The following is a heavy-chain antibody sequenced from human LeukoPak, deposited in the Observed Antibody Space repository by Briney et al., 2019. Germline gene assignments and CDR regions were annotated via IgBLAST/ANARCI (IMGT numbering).Heavy chain of an antibody. Sequence: PSETLSLTCTVSGGSISSGEYYWRWIRQPPGKGREWIGYIYYSGSTYYNPSLKSRVTISVDTSKNQFSLKLSSVTAADTAVYYCARVARGATIFGGRASDYWGQGTLVTVSS. CDR3: ARVARGATIFGGRASDY. CDR1: GGSISSGEYY. CDR2: IYYSGST. J-gene: IGHJ4*02. V-gene: IGHV4-30-4*08. D-gene: IGHD3-3*01.